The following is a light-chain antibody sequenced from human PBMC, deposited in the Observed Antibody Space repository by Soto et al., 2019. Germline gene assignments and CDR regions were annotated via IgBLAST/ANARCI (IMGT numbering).Light chain of an antibody. J-gene: IGKJ1*01. CDR3: QQYNSYSPWT. CDR2: KAS. V-gene: IGKV1-5*01. CDR1: QGISSW. Sequence: IQLTQPQSSVSASVGDGVPIPCRASQGISSWLAWYQQKPRKSPTLLIYKASNLQTGGPSRFSGSGSGTEFTLTISSLQPDDVATYYCQQYNSYSPWTFGQGTKVDIK.